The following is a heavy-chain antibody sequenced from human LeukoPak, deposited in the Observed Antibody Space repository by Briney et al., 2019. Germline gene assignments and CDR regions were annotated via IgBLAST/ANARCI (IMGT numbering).Heavy chain of an antibody. J-gene: IGHJ4*02. CDR1: GYPFSAHC. CDR3: VRGTPTPGMDY. Sequence: ASVKVSCKASGYPFSAHCLNWVRQAPGQGLEWMGNIDTTTGNPRYAQDFTGRFVFSLDTSVSTAYLQITSLKADDTAAYYCVRGTPTPGMDYWGQETQVTVSS. CDR2: IDTTTGNP. D-gene: IGHD3-10*01. V-gene: IGHV7-4-1*02.